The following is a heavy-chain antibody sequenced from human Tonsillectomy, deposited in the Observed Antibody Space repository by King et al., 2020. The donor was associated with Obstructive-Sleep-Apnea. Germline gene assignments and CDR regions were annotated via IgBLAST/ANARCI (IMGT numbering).Heavy chain of an antibody. CDR3: ARTSSSSWSLLRGRPAGGFDY. CDR2: INHSGST. CDR1: GGSFSGNY. V-gene: IGHV4-34*01. Sequence: VQLQQWGAGLLKPSETLSLTCGVNGGSFSGNYWNWIRQPPGKGLEWIGEINHSGSTNYNPSLKSRVTISGDTSKNQFSLKLSSVTAADTAVYYCARTSSSSWSLLRGRPAGGFDYWGQGTLVTVSS. D-gene: IGHD6-13*01. J-gene: IGHJ4*02.